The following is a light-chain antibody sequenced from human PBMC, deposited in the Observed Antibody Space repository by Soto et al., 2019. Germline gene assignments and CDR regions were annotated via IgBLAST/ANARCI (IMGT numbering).Light chain of an antibody. Sequence: EIVITQSPATLSVAPGERATLSCRASQSVSSNLAWYQQKPGQAPRLLIYGASTRATGIPARFSGSGSGTEFTLTITSLPSEDFAVYYCQQYNNWPPITFGQGTRLEIK. J-gene: IGKJ5*01. CDR3: QQYNNWPPIT. CDR1: QSVSSN. CDR2: GAS. V-gene: IGKV3-15*01.